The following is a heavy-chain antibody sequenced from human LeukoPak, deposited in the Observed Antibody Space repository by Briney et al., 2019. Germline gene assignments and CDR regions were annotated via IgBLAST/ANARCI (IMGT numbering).Heavy chain of an antibody. CDR3: AKESPYAVGGTGRIYYFDY. Sequence: GGSLRLSCAASGFTFSNYAISWVRQAPGKGLEWVSAISNRGRTYYADSVKGRFTISRDSSKNTLHLQMSSLRAEDTAVYYCAKESPYAVGGTGRIYYFDYWGQGALVTVSS. D-gene: IGHD1-26*01. CDR1: GFTFSNYA. V-gene: IGHV3-23*01. J-gene: IGHJ4*02. CDR2: ISNRGRT.